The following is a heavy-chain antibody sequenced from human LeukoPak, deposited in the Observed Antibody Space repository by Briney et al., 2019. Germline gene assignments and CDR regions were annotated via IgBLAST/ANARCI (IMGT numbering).Heavy chain of an antibody. D-gene: IGHD6-19*01. CDR3: ARSYSSGWSERNYFDY. Sequence: PGRSLRLSCAASGFTFSSYGMHWVRQAPGKGLEWVAVIWYDGSNKYYADSVKGRFTISRDNSKNTLYLQMNSLRAEDTAVYYCARSYSSGWSERNYFDYWGQGTLVTVSS. CDR1: GFTFSSYG. V-gene: IGHV3-33*01. J-gene: IGHJ4*02. CDR2: IWYDGSNK.